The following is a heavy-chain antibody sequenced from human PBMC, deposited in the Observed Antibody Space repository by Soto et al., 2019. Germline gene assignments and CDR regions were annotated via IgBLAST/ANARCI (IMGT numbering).Heavy chain of an antibody. D-gene: IGHD1-26*01. V-gene: IGHV3-23*01. CDR2: ISGSGGST. CDR1: GFTFSSYA. CDR3: AQGLGGSYYRWHFQH. J-gene: IGHJ1*01. Sequence: EVQLLESGGGLVQPGGSLRLSCAASGFTFSSYAMSWVRQAPGKGLEWVSAISGSGGSTYYADSVKGRFTISRDNSKNTLYLQMNSLRAADTAVYYCAQGLGGSYYRWHFQHWGQGTLVTVSS.